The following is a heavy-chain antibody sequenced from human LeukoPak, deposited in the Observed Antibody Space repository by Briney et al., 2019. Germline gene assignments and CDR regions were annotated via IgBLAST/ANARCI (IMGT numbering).Heavy chain of an antibody. CDR3: ARGPAITMIRGLNWFDS. CDR2: IKQDGSEK. J-gene: IGHJ5*01. V-gene: IGHV3-7*01. Sequence: GGSLRLSCAASGFTLSTYWMSWVRQAPGKGLEWVANIKQDGSEKYYVDSVKGRFTISRDNAKNSLFLQMNSLRAEDTAVYYCARGPAITMIRGLNWFDSWGQGTLVTVSS. CDR1: GFTLSTYW. D-gene: IGHD3-10*01.